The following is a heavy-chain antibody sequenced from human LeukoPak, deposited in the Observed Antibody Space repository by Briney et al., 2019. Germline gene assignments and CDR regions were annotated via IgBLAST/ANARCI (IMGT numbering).Heavy chain of an antibody. V-gene: IGHV3-7*01. CDR1: GFTFSSYW. CDR2: IKQDGSEK. J-gene: IGHJ4*02. Sequence: PGGSLRLSCAASGFTFSSYWMSWVRQAPGKGLEWVANIKQDGSEKYYVDSVKGRFTISRGNAKNSLYLQMNSLRAEDTAVYYCVFSKGGGDYLYPHSYYFDYWGQGTLVTVSS. D-gene: IGHD4-17*01. CDR3: VFSKGGGDYLYPHSYYFDY.